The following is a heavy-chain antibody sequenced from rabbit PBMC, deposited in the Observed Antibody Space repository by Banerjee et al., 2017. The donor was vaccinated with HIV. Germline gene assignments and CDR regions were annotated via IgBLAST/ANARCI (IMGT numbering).Heavy chain of an antibody. J-gene: IGHJ4*01. CDR3: ARRANYGGGGYVMNL. CDR2: IYSGSSGKT. CDR1: GFDFSSSYW. D-gene: IGHD8-1*01. Sequence: QQQLVESGGDLVKPGASLTLTCTASGFDFSSSYWMCWVRQAPGKGPEWIACIYSGSSGKTYYASWAKGRFTISKTSSTTVTLQMTSLPAADTATYFCARRANYGGGGYVMNLWGPGTLVTVS. V-gene: IGHV1S45*01.